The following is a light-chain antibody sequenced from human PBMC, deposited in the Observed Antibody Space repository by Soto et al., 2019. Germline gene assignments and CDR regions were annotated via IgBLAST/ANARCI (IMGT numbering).Light chain of an antibody. CDR2: EVS. J-gene: IGLJ1*01. V-gene: IGLV2-14*01. Sequence: QSALTQPASVSGSPGQSITISCTGTSSDIGSNNYVSWYQQHPGRAPKLIIYEVSNRPSGVSNRFSGSKSGNTASLSISGLQTGDVADYYCSSYTGVSTYVFGNGTKVTVL. CDR1: SSDIGSNNY. CDR3: SSYTGVSTYV.